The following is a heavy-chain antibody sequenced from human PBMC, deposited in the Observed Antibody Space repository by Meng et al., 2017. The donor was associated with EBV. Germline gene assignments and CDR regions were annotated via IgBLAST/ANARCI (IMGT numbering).Heavy chain of an antibody. J-gene: IGHJ5*02. CDR2: MNPNNGNT. D-gene: IGHD6-19*01. V-gene: IGHV1-8*01. Sequence: QVQLVQSGAAGKKPGSSVKGCCKASGYTFTNYDINWVRHATGQGLEWMGWMNPNNGNTGYAQKFQGRVTMTRNPSINTAYMELTSLTSEDTAVYYCARGETVAGTWWFDPWGQGTLVTVAS. CDR3: ARGETVAGTWWFDP. CDR1: GYTFTNYD.